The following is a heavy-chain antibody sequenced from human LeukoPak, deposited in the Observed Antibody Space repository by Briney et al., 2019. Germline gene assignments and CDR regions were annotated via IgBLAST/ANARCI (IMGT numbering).Heavy chain of an antibody. D-gene: IGHD2-21*01. V-gene: IGHV4-59*11. CDR2: IYYSGST. J-gene: IGHJ4*02. CDR1: GGSISSHY. Sequence: SETLSLTCTVSGGSISSHYWSWIRQPPGKGLEWIGYIYYSGSTNYNPSLKSRVTISVDTSKNQFSLKLSSVTAADTAVYYCARYGGDCYDYWGQGTLVTVSS. CDR3: ARYGGDCYDY.